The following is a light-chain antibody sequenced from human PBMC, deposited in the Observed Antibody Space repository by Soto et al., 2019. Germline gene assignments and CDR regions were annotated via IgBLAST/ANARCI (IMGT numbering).Light chain of an antibody. CDR1: QSVSSY. CDR3: QQRSNWPTT. J-gene: IGKJ1*01. V-gene: IGKV3-11*01. CDR2: DAS. Sequence: EIVLTQSPATLSLSPVERATLSCRASQSVSSYLACYQQKPAHAPRLLLYDASNRATGIPARFSGSGSGKDFTIASSSLEPEDFVVYYCQQRSNWPTTFGQGTKVDIK.